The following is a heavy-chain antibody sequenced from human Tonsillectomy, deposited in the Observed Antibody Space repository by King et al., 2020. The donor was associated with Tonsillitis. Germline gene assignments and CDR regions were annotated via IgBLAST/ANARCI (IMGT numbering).Heavy chain of an antibody. CDR1: GYIFMSHW. CDR2: IYPGDSDT. CDR3: ARQPSGGDADAFDI. D-gene: IGHD3-16*01. V-gene: IGHV5-51*01. Sequence: VQLVQSGAEMKKPGESLKISCKGSGYIFMSHWIGWVRQMPGKGLEWMGIIYPGDSDTRYSPSFQGQVTISADKSISPAYLQWSSLKASDTAMYYCARQPSGGDADAFDIWGQGTMVAVSS. J-gene: IGHJ3*02.